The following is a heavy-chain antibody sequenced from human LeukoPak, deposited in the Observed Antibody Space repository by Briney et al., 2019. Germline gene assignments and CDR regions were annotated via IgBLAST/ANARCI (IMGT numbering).Heavy chain of an antibody. CDR2: IKQDGSET. J-gene: IGHJ2*01. CDR1: GFTFSRYW. Sequence: GGSLRLSCATSGFTFSRYWMTWVRQAPGKGLEWVANIKQDGSETYYVDSVKGRFTISRDNVKNSLYLQMNSLRSEDTAVHYCARPNDYGDHAVPRPFDLWGRGTLATVSS. D-gene: IGHD4-17*01. CDR3: ARPNDYGDHAVPRPFDL. V-gene: IGHV3-7*01.